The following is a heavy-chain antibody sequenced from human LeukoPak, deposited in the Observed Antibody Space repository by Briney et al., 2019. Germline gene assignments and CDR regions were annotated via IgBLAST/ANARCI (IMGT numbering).Heavy chain of an antibody. Sequence: SVKVSCKASGGTFSSYAISWVRQAPGQGLEWMGGIIPIFGTANYAQKFQGRVTITADESTSTAYMELSSLRSEDTAVYYCARPYYDSSGYYPEYFQHWGQGTLVTVSS. CDR3: ARPYYDSSGYYPEYFQH. CDR1: GGTFSSYA. J-gene: IGHJ1*01. V-gene: IGHV1-69*13. D-gene: IGHD3-22*01. CDR2: IIPIFGTA.